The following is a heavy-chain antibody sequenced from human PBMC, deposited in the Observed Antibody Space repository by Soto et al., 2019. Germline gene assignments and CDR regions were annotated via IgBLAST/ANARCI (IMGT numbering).Heavy chain of an antibody. CDR3: AKTVQYYYGSGSLLDY. V-gene: IGHV3-23*01. D-gene: IGHD3-10*01. CDR2: ISGSGGST. CDR1: GFTFSSYA. Sequence: EVQLLESGGGLVQPGGSLRLSCAASGFTFSSYAMSWVRQAPGKGLEWVSAISGSGGSTYYADSVKGRFTISRDNSKNTLYLQMNSLRAEDTAVYYCAKTVQYYYGSGSLLDYWGQGTLVTVSS. J-gene: IGHJ4*02.